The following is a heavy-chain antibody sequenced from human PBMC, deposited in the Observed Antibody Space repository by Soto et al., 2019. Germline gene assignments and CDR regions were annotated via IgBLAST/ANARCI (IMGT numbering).Heavy chain of an antibody. CDR1: GFTFSTYG. CDR2: IWFDGSNV. D-gene: IGHD3-22*01. Sequence: GGSLRLSCTASGFTFSTYGMHWVRQAPGKGLEWVAVIWFDGSNVFHADSVKGRFTISRDNSKNTLYLQMNSLRAEDTAVYYCARVRSGYYPTLDYWGQGTLVTVSS. CDR3: ARVRSGYYPTLDY. V-gene: IGHV3-33*01. J-gene: IGHJ4*02.